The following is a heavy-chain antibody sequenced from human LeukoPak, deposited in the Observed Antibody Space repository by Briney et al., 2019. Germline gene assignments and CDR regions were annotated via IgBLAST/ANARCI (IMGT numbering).Heavy chain of an antibody. Sequence: ALRLSCAASGFTFSSYAMSWVRQAPGKGLEWVSAISGSGGSTYYADSVKGRFTISRDNSKNTLYLQMNSLRAEDTAVYYCAKSRRELPYFDYWGQGTLVTVSS. CDR1: GFTFSSYA. D-gene: IGHD1-26*01. CDR3: AKSRRELPYFDY. J-gene: IGHJ4*02. CDR2: ISGSGGST. V-gene: IGHV3-23*01.